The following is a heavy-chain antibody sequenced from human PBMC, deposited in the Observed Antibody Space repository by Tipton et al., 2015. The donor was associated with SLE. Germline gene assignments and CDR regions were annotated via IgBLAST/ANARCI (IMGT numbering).Heavy chain of an antibody. V-gene: IGHV4-59*01. CDR1: GGSISPFS. Sequence: TLSLTCTVSGGSISPFSWTWIRQPPGKGLEWIGLVYYTGSTNYNPSLKSRVTMSVDTSKSQFSLKLSSVTAADTAVYYCVAGSSGGAFDIWGQGTMVTVSS. CDR2: VYYTGST. J-gene: IGHJ3*02. D-gene: IGHD6-13*01. CDR3: VAGSSGGAFDI.